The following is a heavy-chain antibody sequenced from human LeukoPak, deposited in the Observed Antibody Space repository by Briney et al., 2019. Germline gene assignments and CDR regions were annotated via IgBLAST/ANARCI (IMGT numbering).Heavy chain of an antibody. Sequence: SETLSLTCTVSGGSISGDSFYWSWIRQPAGKGLEWIGRIFSSGSTNYNPSLKSRVTISIDTSKNQFSLKLSSVTAADTAVYYCARGTSYWGQGTLVTVSS. J-gene: IGHJ4*02. CDR1: GGSISGDSFY. V-gene: IGHV4-61*02. CDR3: ARGTSY. CDR2: IFSSGST.